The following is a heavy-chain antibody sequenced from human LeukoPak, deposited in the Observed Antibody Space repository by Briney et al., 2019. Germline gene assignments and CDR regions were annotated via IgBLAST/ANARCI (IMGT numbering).Heavy chain of an antibody. D-gene: IGHD6-19*01. J-gene: IGHJ5*02. CDR3: ARNSAVATSRSWFDP. CDR2: AYYSGST. CDR1: DGSISNYF. Sequence: SETLSLTCSVFDGSISNYFWSWIRQPPGKGLEWIGYAYYSGSTTYNPSLESRVTISVDTSKNQFSLKLTAVTAADTAVYYCARNSAVATSRSWFDPWGQGTLVTVSS. V-gene: IGHV4-59*08.